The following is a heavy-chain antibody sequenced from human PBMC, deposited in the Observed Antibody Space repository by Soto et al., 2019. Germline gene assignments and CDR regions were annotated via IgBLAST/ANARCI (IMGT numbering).Heavy chain of an antibody. J-gene: IGHJ2*01. CDR3: TRVKYCGGDCYSKLGWYLDL. D-gene: IGHD2-21*02. CDR2: IRSKAYGWTT. CDR1: GFXFGDYG. Sequence: XLRLSCTTSGFXFGDYGLSWFRHAPGNGLEWVGFIRSKAYGWTTEYAASLKGRFTISRDDSKSIAYLQMNRLKNEDKAVYYCTRVKYCGGDCYSKLGWYLDLWGRGTLVT. V-gene: IGHV3-49*03.